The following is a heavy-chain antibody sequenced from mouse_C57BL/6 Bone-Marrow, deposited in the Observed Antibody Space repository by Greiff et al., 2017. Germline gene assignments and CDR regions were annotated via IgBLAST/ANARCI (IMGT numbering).Heavy chain of an antibody. CDR1: GYTFTGYW. CDR2: ILPGSGST. J-gene: IGHJ4*01. Sequence: VQLQQPGAELVRPGSSVKLSCKATGYTFTGYWIEWVKQRPGHGLEWIGEILPGSGSTNYHEKFKGKATFTADTSSNTAYMQLSSLTTEDSAIYYCARWPFTLYAMDYWGQGTSVTVSS. V-gene: IGHV1-9*01. CDR3: ARWPFTLYAMDY.